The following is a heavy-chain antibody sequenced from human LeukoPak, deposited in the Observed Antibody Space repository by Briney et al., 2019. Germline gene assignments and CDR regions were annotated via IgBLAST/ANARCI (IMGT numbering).Heavy chain of an antibody. CDR3: ARFPGYSSGGNDY. D-gene: IGHD6-19*01. Sequence: PGGSLRLSCAASGFTFSSYEMNWVRQAPGKGLEWVSYISSSGSTIYYADSVKGRFTISRDNAKNSLYLQMNSLRAEDTAVYYCARFPGYSSGGNDYWGQGTLVTVSS. CDR1: GFTFSSYE. J-gene: IGHJ4*02. V-gene: IGHV3-48*03. CDR2: ISSSGSTI.